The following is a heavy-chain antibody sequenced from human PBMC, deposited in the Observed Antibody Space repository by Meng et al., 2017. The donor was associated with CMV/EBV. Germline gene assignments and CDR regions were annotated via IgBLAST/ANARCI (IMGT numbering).Heavy chain of an antibody. V-gene: IGHV3-30*02. D-gene: IGHD2-2*01. CDR1: GFTFSSYG. CDR2: IRYDGSNK. Sequence: GGSLRLSCAASGFTFSSYGMHWVRQAPGKGLEWVAFIRYDGSNKYSADSVKGRFTISRDNSKNTLYLQMNSLRAEDTAVYYCAKDEPLGYCSSTSCPIGLYYYYGMDVWGQGTTVTVSS. J-gene: IGHJ6*02. CDR3: AKDEPLGYCSSTSCPIGLYYYYGMDV.